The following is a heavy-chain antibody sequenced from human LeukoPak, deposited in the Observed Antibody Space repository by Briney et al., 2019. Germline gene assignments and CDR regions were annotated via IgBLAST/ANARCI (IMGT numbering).Heavy chain of an antibody. V-gene: IGHV3-23*01. D-gene: IGHD2-21*02. Sequence: GGSLRLSCAASGFTFSSYAMSWVRQAPGKGLEWVSAISGSGGSTYYADSVKGRFTISRDSSKNTLYLQMNSLRAEDTAVYYCAKGHCGGDCYAYYYGMDVWGQGTTVTVSS. J-gene: IGHJ6*02. CDR2: ISGSGGST. CDR3: AKGHCGGDCYAYYYGMDV. CDR1: GFTFSSYA.